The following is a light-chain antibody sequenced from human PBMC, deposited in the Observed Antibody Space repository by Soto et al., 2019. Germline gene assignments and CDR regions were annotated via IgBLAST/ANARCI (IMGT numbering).Light chain of an antibody. V-gene: IGKV3D-20*02. Sequence: EIVMTESPATLSVSPGERASLSCRASQSVSSNLAWYQQKPGQAPRLLIYDTSSRATGIPDRFSGSGSGTDFTLTISGLEPEDFAVYYCQQRSNRPLTFGQGTRLEI. J-gene: IGKJ5*01. CDR3: QQRSNRPLT. CDR1: QSVSSN. CDR2: DTS.